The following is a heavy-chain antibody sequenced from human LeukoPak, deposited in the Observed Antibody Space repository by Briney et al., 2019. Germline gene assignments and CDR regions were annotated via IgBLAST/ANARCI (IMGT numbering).Heavy chain of an antibody. Sequence: SVTLSLTCTVSGASSSSYYWNWIRQPPGRGLEWIGYTHYSWTTDYNPSLSSRLTISVDTSKNQFSLKLASVTAADTAMYYCLTVDTTMGVEYWGQGTMVTVSS. CDR2: THYSWTT. CDR3: LTVDTTMGVEY. V-gene: IGHV4-59*08. CDR1: GASSSSYY. J-gene: IGHJ4*02. D-gene: IGHD5-18*01.